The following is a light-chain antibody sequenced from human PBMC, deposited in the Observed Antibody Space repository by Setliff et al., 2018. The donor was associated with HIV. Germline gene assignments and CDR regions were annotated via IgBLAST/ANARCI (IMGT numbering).Light chain of an antibody. V-gene: IGLV2-14*03. CDR3: SSYTFSSTPYV. CDR1: SSDVGDFKY. CDR2: DVS. J-gene: IGLJ1*01. Sequence: QSVLTQPASVSGSPGQSISISCSATSSDVGDFKYVSWYQQHPGKAPKLIIYDVSDRPSGVSNRFSGSKSGNTASLTISGLQAEDEADYYCSSYTFSSTPYVFGTGTKVTV.